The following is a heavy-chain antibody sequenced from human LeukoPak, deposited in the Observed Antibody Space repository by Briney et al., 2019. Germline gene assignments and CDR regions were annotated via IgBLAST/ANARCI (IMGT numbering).Heavy chain of an antibody. CDR3: ARALGSGSYYNAEFDY. Sequence: SETLSLTCTVSGGSISSGDFYWSWIRQPPGKGLEWIGYIYNSGSTYYNPSLKSRVTISVDTSKNQFSLKLSSVTAADTAVYYCARALGSGSYYNAEFDYWGQGTLVTVSS. D-gene: IGHD3-10*01. CDR1: GGSISSGDFY. CDR2: IYNSGST. V-gene: IGHV4-30-4*08. J-gene: IGHJ4*02.